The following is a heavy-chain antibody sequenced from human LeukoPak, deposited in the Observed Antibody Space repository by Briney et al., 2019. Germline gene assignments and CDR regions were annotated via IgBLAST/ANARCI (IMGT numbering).Heavy chain of an antibody. D-gene: IGHD1-26*01. CDR3: ARDGVSGYYYYGMDV. CDR2: INPNSGGT. J-gene: IGHJ6*02. CDR1: GYTFTGYH. V-gene: IGHV1-2*02. Sequence: ASVKVSCKASGYTFTGYHMHWVRQAPGQGLEWMGWINPNSGGTNYAQKFQGRVTMTRDTSISTAYMELSRLRSDDTAVYYCARDGVSGYYYYGMDVWGQGTTVTVSS.